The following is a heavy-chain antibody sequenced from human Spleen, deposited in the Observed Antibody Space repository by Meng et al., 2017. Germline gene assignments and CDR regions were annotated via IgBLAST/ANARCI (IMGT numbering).Heavy chain of an antibody. CDR3: ARERYYYDSSGYYYYFDY. V-gene: IGHV4-39*07. D-gene: IGHD3-22*01. CDR2: IYHSGNT. CDR1: GGSVRISSHY. J-gene: IGHJ4*02. Sequence: SETLSLTCTVSGGSVRISSHYWGWIRQPPGKGLEWIGSIYHSGNTYYNPSLKSRATVSVDTSKNQFSLKLSSVTAADTAVYYCARERYYYDSSGYYYYFDYWGQGTLVTVSS.